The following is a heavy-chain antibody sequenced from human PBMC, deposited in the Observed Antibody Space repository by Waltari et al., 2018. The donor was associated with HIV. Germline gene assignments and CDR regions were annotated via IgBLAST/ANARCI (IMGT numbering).Heavy chain of an antibody. J-gene: IGHJ6*02. CDR3: AHTRIAATTWEGAEGYYYYGMDV. CDR1: GFSLSTSGVG. V-gene: IGHV2-5*02. CDR2: IYWDDDK. D-gene: IGHD6-13*01. Sequence: QITLKESGPTLVKPTQTLTLTCTFSGFSLSTSGVGVGWIRQPPGKALEWLALIYWDDDKRYSPSLKSRLTITKDTSKNQVVLTMTNMDPVDTATYYCAHTRIAATTWEGAEGYYYYGMDVWGQGTTVTVSS.